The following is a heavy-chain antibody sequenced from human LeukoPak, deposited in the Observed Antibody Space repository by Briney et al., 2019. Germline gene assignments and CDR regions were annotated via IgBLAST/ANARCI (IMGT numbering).Heavy chain of an antibody. V-gene: IGHV1-69*06. CDR1: GGTFSSYA. D-gene: IGHD3-10*01. CDR3: ARVFFEDYYGSGSYYNLYFDY. CDR2: IIPIFGTG. Sequence: ASVKVSCKASGGTFSSYAISWVRQAPGQGLEWMGGIIPIFGTGNYAQKFQGRVTITADKSTSTAYMELSSLRSEDTAVYYCARVFFEDYYGSGSYYNLYFDYWGQGTLVTVSS. J-gene: IGHJ4*02.